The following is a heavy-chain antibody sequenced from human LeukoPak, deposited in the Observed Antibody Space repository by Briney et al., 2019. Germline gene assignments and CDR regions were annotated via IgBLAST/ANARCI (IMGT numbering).Heavy chain of an antibody. CDR3: AKGPYCNGTTCPPIYYYGMDV. D-gene: IGHD2-2*01. CDR2: ISGSGGSS. CDR1: GFTFSTYA. Sequence: SGGSLRLSCAASGFTFSTYAMNWVRQAPGKGLEWVSTISGSGGSSYYADSVKGRFTIFRDNSKNTLYLQMSSLRAEDTAVYYCAKGPYCNGTTCPPIYYYGMDVWGQGTTVTVSS. J-gene: IGHJ6*02. V-gene: IGHV3-23*01.